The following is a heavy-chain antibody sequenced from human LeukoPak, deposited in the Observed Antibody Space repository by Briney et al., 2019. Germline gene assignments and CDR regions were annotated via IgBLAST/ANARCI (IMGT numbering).Heavy chain of an antibody. CDR3: ARRTFPNDAFDV. V-gene: IGHV3-21*01. CDR1: GFTFSSYA. D-gene: IGHD1-7*01. Sequence: SGGSLRLSCAASGFTFSSYAMSGVRQAPGKGLEWVSAISGSGSDIYYADSVKGRFTISRDNPKRSLYLQMNSLRAEDTAVYYCARRTFPNDAFDVWGQGTVVTVSS. J-gene: IGHJ3*01. CDR2: ISGSGSDI.